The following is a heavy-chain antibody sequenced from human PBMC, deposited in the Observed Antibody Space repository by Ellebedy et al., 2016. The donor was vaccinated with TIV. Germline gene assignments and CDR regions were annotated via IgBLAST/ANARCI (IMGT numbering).Heavy chain of an antibody. J-gene: IGHJ4*02. CDR1: GFTFSSYA. CDR2: ISGSGGST. V-gene: IGHV3-23*01. D-gene: IGHD3-9*01. Sequence: GESLKISXAASGFTFSSYAMSWVRQAPGKGLEWVSAISGSGGSTYYADSVKGRFTISRDNSKNTLYLQMNSLRAEDTAVYYCAKESVLRYFDLTFDYWGQGTLVTVSS. CDR3: AKESVLRYFDLTFDY.